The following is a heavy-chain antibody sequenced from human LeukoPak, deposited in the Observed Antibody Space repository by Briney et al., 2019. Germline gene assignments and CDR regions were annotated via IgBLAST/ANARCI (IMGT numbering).Heavy chain of an antibody. J-gene: IGHJ4*02. CDR1: GGTSRNYA. V-gene: IGHV1-69*04. CDR3: ARRPDGIMAAFYVY. Sequence: ASVKVSCKASGGTSRNYAISWVRQAPGQGLEWMGRIVPLIDITKYAQKFQGRVTITADNPTSTAFMELSSLRSEDTAVYYCARRPDGIMAAFYVYWGQGTRVTVSS. CDR2: IVPLIDIT. D-gene: IGHD1-26*01.